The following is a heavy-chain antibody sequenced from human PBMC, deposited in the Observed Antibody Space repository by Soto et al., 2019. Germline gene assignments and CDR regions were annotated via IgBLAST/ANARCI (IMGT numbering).Heavy chain of an antibody. D-gene: IGHD3-10*01. Sequence: GGSLRLSCAASGFTFRNYGMNWVRQAPGKGLEWVSYIGLGSSTKYYADSVEGRFTISRDNAKNSLYLQMNSLRAEDTAVYYCAKALWFGESSYYFDYWGQGTLVTVSS. CDR3: AKALWFGESSYYFDY. J-gene: IGHJ4*02. CDR1: GFTFRNYG. V-gene: IGHV3-48*01. CDR2: IGLGSSTK.